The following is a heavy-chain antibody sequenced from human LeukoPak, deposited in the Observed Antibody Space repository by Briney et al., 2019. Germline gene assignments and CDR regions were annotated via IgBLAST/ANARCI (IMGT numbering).Heavy chain of an antibody. CDR3: AKDYCSGGSCYSGVPDY. D-gene: IGHD2-15*01. J-gene: IGHJ4*02. V-gene: IGHV3-23*01. Sequence: PGGSLTLSCAASGFTFSSYALSWVRQAPGKGLEWVSAISGSGGSTYYADSVKGRFTRSRDTSKNTLYLQMNRLSAEDTAVYYCAKDYCSGGSCYSGVPDYWGQGTLVTVSS. CDR1: GFTFSSYA. CDR2: ISGSGGST.